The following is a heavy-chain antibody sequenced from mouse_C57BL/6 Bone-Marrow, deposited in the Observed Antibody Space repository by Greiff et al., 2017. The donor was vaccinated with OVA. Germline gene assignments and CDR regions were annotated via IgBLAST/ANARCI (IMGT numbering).Heavy chain of an antibody. V-gene: IGHV14-4*01. CDR3: TTTYGSSSYAMDY. D-gene: IGHD1-1*01. Sequence: EVQLQQSGAELVRPGASVKLSCTASGFNIKDDYMHWVKQRPEQGLEWIGWIDPENGDTEYASKFQGKATITADTSSNTAYLQLSSLTSDDTAVYYCTTTYGSSSYAMDYWGQGTSVTVSS. CDR2: IDPENGDT. J-gene: IGHJ4*01. CDR1: GFNIKDDY.